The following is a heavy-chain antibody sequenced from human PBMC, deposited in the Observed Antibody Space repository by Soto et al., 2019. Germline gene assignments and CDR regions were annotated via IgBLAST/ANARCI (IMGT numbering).Heavy chain of an antibody. Sequence: SATLSLTCAVYGGSFSGYYWSWIRQPPGKGLEWIGEINHSGSTNYNPSLKSRVTISVDTSKNQFSLKLSSVTAADTAVYYCASLRGTRSWGQGTLVTRLL. V-gene: IGHV4-34*01. J-gene: IGHJ4*02. CDR2: INHSGST. CDR3: ASLRGTRS. CDR1: GGSFSGYY.